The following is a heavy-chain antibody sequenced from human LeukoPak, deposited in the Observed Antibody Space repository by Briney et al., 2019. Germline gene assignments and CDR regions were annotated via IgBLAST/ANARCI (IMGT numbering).Heavy chain of an antibody. CDR1: GGSISSYY. D-gene: IGHD3-3*01. CDR3: ARESRATIFGVAIRDYYYGMDV. CDR2: IYTSRST. Sequence: PSETLSLTCTVSGGSISSYYWSWIRQPAGKGLEWIGRIYTSRSTNYNPSLKSRVTMSVDTSKNQFSLKLSSVTAADTAVYYCARESRATIFGVAIRDYYYGMDVWGQGTTVTVSS. V-gene: IGHV4-4*07. J-gene: IGHJ6*02.